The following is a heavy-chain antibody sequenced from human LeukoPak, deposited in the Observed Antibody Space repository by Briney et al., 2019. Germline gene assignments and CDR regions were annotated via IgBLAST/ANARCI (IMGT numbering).Heavy chain of an antibody. J-gene: IGHJ4*02. CDR1: GFTFSGYW. CDR3: SRDDYLGY. Sequence: GGSLRLSCAASGFTFSGYWMSWVRQAPGKGLEWVANINQDGSEKNYVDPVEGRFTISRDNAKNSVYLQMNSLRAEDTAVYYCSRDDYLGYWGQGTLVTVSS. V-gene: IGHV3-7*05. D-gene: IGHD3-16*01. CDR2: INQDGSEK.